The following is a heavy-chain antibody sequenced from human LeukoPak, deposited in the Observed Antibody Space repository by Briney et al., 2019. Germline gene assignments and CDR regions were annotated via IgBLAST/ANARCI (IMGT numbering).Heavy chain of an antibody. Sequence: ASVKVSCKASGYTFTSYGISWVRQAPGQGLEWMGWISAYNGNTNYAQKLQGRVTMTTDTSTSTAYMELRSLRSDDTAVYYCARVEALGYCSGGSCYPGGWFDPWGQGTLVTVSS. D-gene: IGHD2-15*01. CDR2: ISAYNGNT. J-gene: IGHJ5*02. CDR3: ARVEALGYCSGGSCYPGGWFDP. CDR1: GYTFTSYG. V-gene: IGHV1-18*01.